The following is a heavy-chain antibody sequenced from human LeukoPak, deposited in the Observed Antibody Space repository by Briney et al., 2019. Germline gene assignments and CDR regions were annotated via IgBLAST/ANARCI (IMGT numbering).Heavy chain of an antibody. J-gene: IGHJ4*02. V-gene: IGHV4-61*01. CDR2: IYYSGST. CDR1: GGSFSSGSYY. Sequence: SETLSLTCTVSGGSFSSGSYYWSWVRQPPGTGLEWIGYIYYSGSTNYNPSLKSRVTISVDTSKNQFSLKLSSVTAADTAVYYCARSHTASDYWGQGTLVTVSS. D-gene: IGHD5-18*01. CDR3: ARSHTASDY.